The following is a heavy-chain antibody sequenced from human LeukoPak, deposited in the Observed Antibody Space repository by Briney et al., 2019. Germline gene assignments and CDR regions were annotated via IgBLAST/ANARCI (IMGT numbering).Heavy chain of an antibody. CDR1: GGSISSGDYY. J-gene: IGHJ4*02. Sequence: PSETLSLTCAVSGGSISSGDYYWSWIRQPPGKGLEWIGYIYYSGSTYYNPSLKSRVTISVDTSKNQFSLKLSSVTAADTAVCYCARRSSIAARPWDYWGQGTLVTVSS. CDR2: IYYSGST. V-gene: IGHV4-30-4*01. D-gene: IGHD6-6*01. CDR3: ARRSSIAARPWDY.